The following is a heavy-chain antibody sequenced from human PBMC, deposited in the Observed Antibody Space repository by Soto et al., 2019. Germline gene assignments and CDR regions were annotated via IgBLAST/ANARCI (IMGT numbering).Heavy chain of an antibody. J-gene: IGHJ4*02. D-gene: IGHD3-22*01. CDR3: ARGSNYYPKVTFHLEY. CDR2: IYYSGST. Sequence: SETLSLTCTFSVGSISSYYWSCIRQPPGKGLEWIGYIYYSGSTNYNPSLKSRVTISVDTSKNQFSLKLSSVTAADTAVYYCARGSNYYPKVTFHLEYWGQGTLVSVS. V-gene: IGHV4-59*01. CDR1: VGSISSYY.